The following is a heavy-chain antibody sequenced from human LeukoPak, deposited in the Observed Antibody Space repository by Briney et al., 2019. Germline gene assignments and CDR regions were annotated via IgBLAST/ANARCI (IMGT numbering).Heavy chain of an antibody. J-gene: IGHJ3*02. CDR3: ARRRRGPPYYDSSAVRRVDDAFDI. D-gene: IGHD3-22*01. CDR1: GGSISSSSYY. Sequence: SETLSLTCTVSGGSISSSSYYWGWIRQPPGKGLEWIGSIYYSGSTYYNPSLKSRVTIPVDTSKNQFSLKLSSVTAADTAVYYCARRRRGPPYYDSSAVRRVDDAFDIWGQGTMVTVSS. CDR2: IYYSGST. V-gene: IGHV4-39*07.